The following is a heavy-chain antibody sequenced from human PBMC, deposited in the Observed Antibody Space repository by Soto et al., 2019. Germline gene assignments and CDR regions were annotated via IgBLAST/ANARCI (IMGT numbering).Heavy chain of an antibody. D-gene: IGHD3-22*01. J-gene: IGHJ4*02. CDR3: ARVDSPRNYYDSSGYYEGDY. V-gene: IGHV1-2*02. CDR2: INPNSGGT. CDR1: GYAFTGYY. Sequence: XSVKVCGKASGYAFTGYYMHWVRQAPGQGLEWMGWINPNSGGTNYAQKFQGRVTMTRDTSISTAYMELSRLRSDDTAVYYCARVDSPRNYYDSSGYYEGDYWGQGTLVTVSS.